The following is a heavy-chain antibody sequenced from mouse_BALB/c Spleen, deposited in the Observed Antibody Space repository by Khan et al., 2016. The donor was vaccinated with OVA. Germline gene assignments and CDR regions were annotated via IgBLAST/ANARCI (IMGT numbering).Heavy chain of an antibody. J-gene: IGHJ2*01. Sequence: QVQLKQSGAELVRPGASVKLSCKTSGYIFTSYWIHWVKQRSGQGLEWIARIYPGTDNTYYNEKLRDKATLTADKSSSTAYIQLSSLKSEDSAVYCCAREEALYYFAYWGQGTTLTVSS. CDR2: IYPGTDNT. CDR1: GYIFTSYW. CDR3: AREEALYYFAY. V-gene: IGHV1-76*01. D-gene: IGHD1-1*01.